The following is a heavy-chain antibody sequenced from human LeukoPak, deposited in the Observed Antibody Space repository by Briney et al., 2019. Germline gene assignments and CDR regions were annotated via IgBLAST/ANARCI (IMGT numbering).Heavy chain of an antibody. CDR2: ISSSSSYI. CDR1: GFTFSSYS. V-gene: IGHV3-21*01. D-gene: IGHD6-13*01. Sequence: GSLRLSCAASGFTFSSYSMNWVRQAPGKGLEWVSSISSSSSYIYYADSVKGRFTISRDNAKNSLYLQMSSLRAEDTAVYYCAGDLIAAAGCYYYGMDVWGQGTTVTVSS. CDR3: AGDLIAAAGCYYYGMDV. J-gene: IGHJ6*02.